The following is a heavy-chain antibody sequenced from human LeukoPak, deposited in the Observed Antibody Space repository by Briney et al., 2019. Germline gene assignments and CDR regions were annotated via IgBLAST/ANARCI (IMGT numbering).Heavy chain of an antibody. CDR3: AREREQDAFDI. Sequence: PSETLSLTCTVSGGSISSGSYYWSWIQQPAGKGLEWIGRIYTSGSTNYNPSLKSRVTISVDTSKNQFSLKLSSVTAADTAVYYCAREREQDAFDIWGQGTVVTVSS. CDR2: IYTSGST. J-gene: IGHJ3*02. CDR1: GGSISSGSYY. D-gene: IGHD1/OR15-1a*01. V-gene: IGHV4-61*02.